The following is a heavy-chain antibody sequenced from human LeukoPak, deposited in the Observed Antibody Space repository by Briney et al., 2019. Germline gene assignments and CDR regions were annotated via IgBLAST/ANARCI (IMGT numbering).Heavy chain of an antibody. Sequence: SETLPLTCNVSGYSISNGYFWGWIRQSPGKGLEWIGNIYRTGTTFYNPSLQSRVSISVDTSKNTFSLRLRSVTAADTAVYYCARDGYNPVAFDFWGQGTVVTVSS. CDR1: GYSISNGYF. CDR2: IYRTGTT. J-gene: IGHJ3*01. D-gene: IGHD5-24*01. CDR3: ARDGYNPVAFDF. V-gene: IGHV4-38-2*02.